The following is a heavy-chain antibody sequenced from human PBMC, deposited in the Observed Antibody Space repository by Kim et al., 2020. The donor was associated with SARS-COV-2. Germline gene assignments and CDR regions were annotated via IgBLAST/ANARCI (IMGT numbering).Heavy chain of an antibody. J-gene: IGHJ5*02. Sequence: SETLSLTCSVSGGSIRYYYWSWIRQPPGKGLEWIGYIYYTGSTTYNPSFKSRVTISVDTSKNQFSLKLSSVTAADTAVYYCARDGYSSIPRGWFDPWGQG. CDR1: GGSIRYYY. D-gene: IGHD6-13*01. CDR3: ARDGYSSIPRGWFDP. CDR2: IYYTGST. V-gene: IGHV4-59*01.